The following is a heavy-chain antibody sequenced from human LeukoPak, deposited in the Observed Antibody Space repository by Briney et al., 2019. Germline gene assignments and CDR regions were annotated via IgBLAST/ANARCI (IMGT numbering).Heavy chain of an antibody. V-gene: IGHV3-9*01. J-gene: IGHJ6*03. CDR3: AKGGIHRGYYYYYMDV. D-gene: IGHD6-13*01. CDR1: GFTFDDYA. CDR2: INWSSDRI. Sequence: GGSLRLSCAASGFTFDDYAMHWVRQAPGKGLEWVSGINWSSDRIGYADSVKGRFTISRDNAKKSLYLQMNSLRAEDTALYYCAKGGIHRGYYYYYMDVWGKGTTVTISS.